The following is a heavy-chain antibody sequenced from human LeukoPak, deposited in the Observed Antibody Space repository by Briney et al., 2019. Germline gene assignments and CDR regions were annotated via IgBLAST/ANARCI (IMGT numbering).Heavy chain of an antibody. CDR3: AREGQGYHDSSGYYNYFDY. CDR1: GFIFSSSW. CDR2: INSDGGST. Sequence: GGSLRLSCAASGFIFSSSWIHWVRQAPGKGLVWVSRINSDGGSTAYADSVKGRFTISRDNAKNTLYLQMNSLRAEDTAVYYCAREGQGYHDSSGYYNYFDYWGQGTLDTVSS. D-gene: IGHD3-22*01. J-gene: IGHJ4*02. V-gene: IGHV3-74*03.